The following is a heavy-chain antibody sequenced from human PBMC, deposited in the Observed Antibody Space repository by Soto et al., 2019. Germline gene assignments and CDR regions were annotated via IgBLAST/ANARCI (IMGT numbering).Heavy chain of an antibody. Sequence: EVQLVESGGGLVQPGGPLRLSCAASGFTFSTYWMSWVRQAPGKGLEWVANIKQDGSEKWYVDSVKGRFTISGDNAKKSLFLQMNSLRVEDTAVYYCARGDYHDSSGPFSDAFDVWGQGTMVTVSS. CDR1: GFTFSTYW. J-gene: IGHJ3*01. CDR3: ARGDYHDSSGPFSDAFDV. CDR2: IKQDGSEK. D-gene: IGHD3-22*01. V-gene: IGHV3-7*04.